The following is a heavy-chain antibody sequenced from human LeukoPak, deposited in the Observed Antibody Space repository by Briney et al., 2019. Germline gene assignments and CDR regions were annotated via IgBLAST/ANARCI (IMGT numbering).Heavy chain of an antibody. CDR3: ARGRGVMGSFDY. CDR2: IWYDGSNK. V-gene: IGHV3-33*01. J-gene: IGHJ4*02. Sequence: GGSLRLSCAASGFTFSSYGMHGVRQAPGKGLAWVAVIWYDGSNKYYADSVKGRFTISRDNSKNTLYLQMNSLRAEDTAVYYCARGRGVMGSFDYWGQGTLVTVSS. CDR1: GFTFSSYG. D-gene: IGHD3-10*01.